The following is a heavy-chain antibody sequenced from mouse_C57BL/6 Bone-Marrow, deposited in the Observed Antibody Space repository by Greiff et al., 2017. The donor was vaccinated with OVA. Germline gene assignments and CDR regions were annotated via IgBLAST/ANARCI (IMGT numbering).Heavy chain of an antibody. CDR3: GLGPYFDY. V-gene: IGHV1-55*01. Sequence: VQLQQPGAELVKPGASVKLSCKASGYTFTSYWMHWVKQRPGQGLEWIGDIYPGSGSTNYNEKFKSKATLTVDTSSSTAYMQLSSLTSEDSAVYYCGLGPYFDYWGQGTTLTVSS. CDR2: IYPGSGST. J-gene: IGHJ2*01. CDR1: GYTFTSYW. D-gene: IGHD4-1*01.